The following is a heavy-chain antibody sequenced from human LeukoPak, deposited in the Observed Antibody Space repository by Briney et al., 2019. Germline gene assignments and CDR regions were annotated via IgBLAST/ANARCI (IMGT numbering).Heavy chain of an antibody. D-gene: IGHD6-6*01. J-gene: IGHJ4*02. CDR2: IYYSGST. Sequence: PSETLSLTCTVAGGSISSSSYYWGWIRQPPGKGLEWIGSIYYSGSTYYNPSPKSRITISVYTSKNQFSLKLSSVTAADTAVYYCARERDSSSDWGQGTLVTVSS. CDR3: ARERDSSSD. V-gene: IGHV4-39*07. CDR1: GGSISSSSYY.